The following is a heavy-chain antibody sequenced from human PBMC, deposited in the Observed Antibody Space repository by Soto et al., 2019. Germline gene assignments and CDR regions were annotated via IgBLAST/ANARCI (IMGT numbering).Heavy chain of an antibody. D-gene: IGHD2-2*01. CDR2: IYSGGST. CDR1: GFTVSSNY. J-gene: IGHJ6*02. Sequence: EVQLVETGGGLIQPGGSLRLSCAASGFTVSSNYMSWVRQAPGKGLEWVSVIYSGGSTYYADSVRGRFTISRDNSKNTLYLEIFSLRAEDTAVYYCVKEGRASTTSCSRCYGLDVWGQGTTVTVSS. V-gene: IGHV3-53*05. CDR3: VKEGRASTTSCSRCYGLDV.